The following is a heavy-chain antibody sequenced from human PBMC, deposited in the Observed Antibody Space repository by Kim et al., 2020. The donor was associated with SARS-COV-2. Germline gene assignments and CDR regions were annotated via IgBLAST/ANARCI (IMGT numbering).Heavy chain of an antibody. V-gene: IGHV1-18*01. D-gene: IGHD4-17*01. CDR3: ARDSKDYGFDY. J-gene: IGHJ4*02. CDR2: T. Sequence: TNDAQKLQGRVTMTTDTTTSTAYMELRSLRSDDTAVYYCARDSKDYGFDYWGQGTLVTVSS.